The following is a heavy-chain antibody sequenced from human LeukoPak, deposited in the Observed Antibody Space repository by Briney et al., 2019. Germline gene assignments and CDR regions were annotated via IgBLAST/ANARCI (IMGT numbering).Heavy chain of an antibody. Sequence: SETLSLTCTVSGGSISSYYWSWIRQPPGKGLEWIGYIYYSGSTNYNPSLKSRVTISVDTSKNQFSLKLSSVTAADTAVYYCARVRLGDYVWGSYRPSYYFDYWGQGTLVTVSS. CDR2: IYYSGST. V-gene: IGHV4-59*01. CDR1: GGSISSYY. D-gene: IGHD3-16*02. CDR3: ARVRLGDYVWGSYRPSYYFDY. J-gene: IGHJ4*02.